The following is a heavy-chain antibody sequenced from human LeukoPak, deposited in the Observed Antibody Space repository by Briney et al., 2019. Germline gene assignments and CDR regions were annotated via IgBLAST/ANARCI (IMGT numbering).Heavy chain of an antibody. J-gene: IGHJ4*02. Sequence: SETLSRTCTVSGGSISSYYWSWIRQPPGQGLEWFGYIYYSGSTNYNPSLKSRVTMSVDTSKNQFSLNLKSVTPEDTAVYYCARNLIPEQLVLNFWGQGTLVTVSS. CDR2: IYYSGST. D-gene: IGHD6-13*01. CDR1: GGSISSYY. V-gene: IGHV4-59*01. CDR3: ARNLIPEQLVLNF.